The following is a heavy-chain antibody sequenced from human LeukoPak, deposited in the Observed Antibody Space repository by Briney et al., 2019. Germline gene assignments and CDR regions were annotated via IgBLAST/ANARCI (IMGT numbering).Heavy chain of an antibody. J-gene: IGHJ4*02. Sequence: GGSLRLSCAASGFTFSSYGMHWVRQAPGKGLEWVAVIGYDGSNKYYADSVKGRFTISRDNSKNTLYLQMNSLRVEDTAVYYCASQSSGYYYGDYWGQGTLVTVSS. D-gene: IGHD3-22*01. CDR3: ASQSSGYYYGDY. CDR2: IGYDGSNK. CDR1: GFTFSSYG. V-gene: IGHV3-33*01.